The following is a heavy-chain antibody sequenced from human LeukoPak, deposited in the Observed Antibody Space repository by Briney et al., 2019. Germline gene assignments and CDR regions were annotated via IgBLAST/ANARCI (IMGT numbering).Heavy chain of an antibody. V-gene: IGHV4-31*02. J-gene: IGHJ5*02. CDR1: GGSISSGYYY. CDR2: IYSSGST. CDR3: TYGDFKNGFDP. Sequence: SETLSLTCSVSGGSISSGYYYWTWILQHPGTGLEWIGYIYSSGSTHYNPSLKSRSTISVDTSKNQFSLKLTSVTAADTAVYFCTYGDFKNGFDPWGQGILVTVSS. D-gene: IGHD4-17*01.